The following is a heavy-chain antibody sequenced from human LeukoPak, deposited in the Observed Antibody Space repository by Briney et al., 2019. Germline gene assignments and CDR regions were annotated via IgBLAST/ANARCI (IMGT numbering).Heavy chain of an antibody. CDR1: GGTFSSYA. CDR2: IIPIFGTA. CDR3: ARETRDYDSSGYQTNWFDP. Sequence: SVKVSCKASGGTFSSYAISLVRQAPGQGLEWMGGIIPIFGTANYAQKFQGRVTITTDESTSTAYMELSSLRSEDTAVYYCARETRDYDSSGYQTNWFDPWGQGTLVTVSS. J-gene: IGHJ5*02. V-gene: IGHV1-69*05. D-gene: IGHD3-22*01.